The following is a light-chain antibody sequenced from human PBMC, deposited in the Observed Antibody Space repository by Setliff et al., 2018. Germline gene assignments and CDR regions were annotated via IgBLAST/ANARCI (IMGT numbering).Light chain of an antibody. CDR3: SSNIGSNNFDV. CDR2: EVN. J-gene: IGLJ1*01. V-gene: IGLV2-8*01. Sequence: QSALTQPPSASGSPGQSVTISCTGTSSDIGGYKYVSWYQQHPGKAPKLMIYEVNKRPSGVPDRFSGSKSGNTASLTVSGLQAEDEAEYYCSSNIGSNNFDVFGTGTKVTVL. CDR1: SSDIGGYKY.